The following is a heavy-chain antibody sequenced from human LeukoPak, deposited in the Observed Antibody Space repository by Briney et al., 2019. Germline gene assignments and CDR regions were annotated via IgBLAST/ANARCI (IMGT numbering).Heavy chain of an antibody. CDR2: ISGSGGST. Sequence: GGSLRLSCAASGFTFSSYAMSWVRQAPGKGLEWVSAISGSGGSTYYADSVKGRFTISRDNSRDTLYLQMNSLRVEDTAVYYCARPRSSGYLTFDYWGQGILVTVSS. CDR3: ARPRSSGYLTFDY. CDR1: GFTFSSYA. V-gene: IGHV3-23*01. D-gene: IGHD3-22*01. J-gene: IGHJ4*02.